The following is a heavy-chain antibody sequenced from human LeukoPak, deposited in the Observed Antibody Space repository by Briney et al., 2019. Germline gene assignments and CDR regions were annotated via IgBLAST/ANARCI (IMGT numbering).Heavy chain of an antibody. CDR2: FDPEDGET. V-gene: IGHV1-24*01. CDR1: GYTLTELS. CDR3: ARRDGRNFYFDH. Sequence: ASVKVSCKVSGYTLTELSMHWVRQAPGKGLEWMGGFDPEDGETIYAQKFQGRVTMTEDTSTDTAYLELSSLRSEDTAVYYCARRDGRNFYFDHWGQGTLVTVSS. D-gene: IGHD5-24*01. J-gene: IGHJ4*02.